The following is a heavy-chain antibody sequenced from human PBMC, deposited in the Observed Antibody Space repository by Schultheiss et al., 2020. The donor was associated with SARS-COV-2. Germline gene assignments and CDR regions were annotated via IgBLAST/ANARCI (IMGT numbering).Heavy chain of an antibody. CDR3: ASTPRCSSTSCYPLGY. V-gene: IGHV3-23*01. CDR1: GFTFSRFT. CDR2: ISGSGGST. J-gene: IGHJ4*02. D-gene: IGHD2-2*01. Sequence: GGSLRLSCAASGFTFSRFTMSWVRQAPGKGLEWVSAISGSGGSTYYADSVKGRFTISRDNSKNTLYLQMNSLRAEDTAVYYCASTPRCSSTSCYPLGYWGQGTLVTVSS.